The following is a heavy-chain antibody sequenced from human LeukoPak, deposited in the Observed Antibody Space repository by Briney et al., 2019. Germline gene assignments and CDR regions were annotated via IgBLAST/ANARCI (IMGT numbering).Heavy chain of an antibody. Sequence: ASVKVSCKASGYTFTGYYMHWVRQAPGQGLEWMGWINPNSGGTNYAQKFQGRVTMTRDTSISTAYMELSRLRSDDTAVYYWASLHYGPTPDWFDPWGQGTLVTVSS. V-gene: IGHV1-2*02. J-gene: IGHJ5*02. CDR1: GYTFTGYY. CDR2: INPNSGGT. D-gene: IGHD4-17*01. CDR3: ASLHYGPTPDWFDP.